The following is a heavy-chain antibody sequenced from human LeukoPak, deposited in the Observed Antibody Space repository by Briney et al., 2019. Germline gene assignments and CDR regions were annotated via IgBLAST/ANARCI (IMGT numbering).Heavy chain of an antibody. D-gene: IGHD5-12*01. Sequence: QTGGSLRLSCAASGFTFSSYAMSWVRQAPGKGLEWVSAISGSGGSTYYADSVKGRFTISRDNSKNTLYLQMNSLRAEDTAVYYCANYIVATICPSYFDYWGQGTLVTVSS. CDR3: ANYIVATICPSYFDY. V-gene: IGHV3-23*01. CDR2: ISGSGGST. CDR1: GFTFSSYA. J-gene: IGHJ4*02.